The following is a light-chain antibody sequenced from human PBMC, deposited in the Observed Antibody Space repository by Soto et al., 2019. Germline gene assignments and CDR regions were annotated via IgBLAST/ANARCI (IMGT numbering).Light chain of an antibody. CDR2: LAS. J-gene: IGKJ1*01. V-gene: IGKV3-11*01. Sequence: EIVLTQSPSTLSSFPFDRFTLSCRASQAVNTRLAWYQHKPGQAPRLLIYLASNRAAGVPARFSGSGSGTDFTLTISDVEPEDFAVYYCHQRQSWPRTFGQGTKVDIK. CDR3: HQRQSWPRT. CDR1: QAVNTR.